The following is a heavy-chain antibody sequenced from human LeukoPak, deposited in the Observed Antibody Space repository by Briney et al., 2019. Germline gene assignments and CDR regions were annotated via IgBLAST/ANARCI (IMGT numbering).Heavy chain of an antibody. CDR3: ARDGGDYILFDP. CDR2: INHSGST. J-gene: IGHJ5*02. V-gene: IGHV4-34*01. CDR1: GGSFSGYY. D-gene: IGHD4-17*01. Sequence: PSETLSLTCAVYGGSFSGYYWSWIRQPPGKGLEWIGEINHSGSTNYNPSLKSRVTISVDTSKNQFSLKLSSVTAADTAVYYCARDGGDYILFDPWGQGTLVTVSS.